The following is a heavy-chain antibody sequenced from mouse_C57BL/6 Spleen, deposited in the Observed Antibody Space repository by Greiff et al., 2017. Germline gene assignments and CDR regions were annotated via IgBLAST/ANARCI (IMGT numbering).Heavy chain of an antibody. J-gene: IGHJ2*01. CDR2: ISGGGGNT. V-gene: IGHV5-9*04. D-gene: IGHD2-2*01. CDR1: GFTFSSYT. Sequence: EVKLMESGGGLVKPGGSLKLSCAASGFTFSSYTMSWVRQTPEKRLEWVATISGGGGNTYYPDSVKGRFTISRDNAKNTLYLQMGSLRSEDTAVYYCASGYLCYFDYWGQGTTLTVSS. CDR3: ASGYLCYFDY.